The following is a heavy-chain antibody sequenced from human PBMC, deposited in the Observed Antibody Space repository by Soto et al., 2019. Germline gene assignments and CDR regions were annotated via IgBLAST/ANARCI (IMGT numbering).Heavy chain of an antibody. J-gene: IGHJ5*02. V-gene: IGHV4-39*01. CDR2: IHYSGTS. CDR3: ARHWIAGSSIP. Sequence: SETLSLTCSVSGDSVSSSSQYWGWIRQPPGKGLEWIGSIHYSGTSYYNPSLKSRVTIFVDTSKNQLSLKLSSVTAADTAVYYCARHWIAGSSIPWGQGTLVTVSS. D-gene: IGHD2-21*01. CDR1: GDSVSSSSQY.